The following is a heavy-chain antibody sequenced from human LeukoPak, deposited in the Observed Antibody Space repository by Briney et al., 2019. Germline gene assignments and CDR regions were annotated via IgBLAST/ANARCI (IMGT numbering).Heavy chain of an antibody. J-gene: IGHJ4*02. V-gene: IGHV4-59*08. CDR1: GGSISSYY. CDR3: ARQGRSMAAPGIPNFDY. D-gene: IGHD6-13*01. Sequence: SETLSLTCTVSGGSISSYYWSWIRQPPGKGLEWIGYIYYTGSTNYNPSLERRLTISLDTSKNQFSLNLNSVTAADTAVYYCARQGRSMAAPGIPNFDYWGQGTLVTVSS. CDR2: IYYTGST.